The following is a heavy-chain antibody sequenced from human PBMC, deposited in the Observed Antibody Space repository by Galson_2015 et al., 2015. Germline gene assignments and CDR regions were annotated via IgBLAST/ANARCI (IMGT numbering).Heavy chain of an antibody. CDR2: INPSGGST. D-gene: IGHD5-12*01. CDR3: ARGSDIVATIVDFDY. Sequence: SVKVSCKASGYTFTSYYMHWVRQAPGQGLEWMGIINPSGGSTSYAQKFQSRVTMTRDTSTSTVYMELSSLRSEDTAVYYCARGSDIVATIVDFDYWGQGTLVTVSS. V-gene: IGHV1-46*01. J-gene: IGHJ4*02. CDR1: GYTFTSYY.